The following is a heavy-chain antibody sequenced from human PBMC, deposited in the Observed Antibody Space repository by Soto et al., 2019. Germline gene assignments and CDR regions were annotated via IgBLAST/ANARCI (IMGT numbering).Heavy chain of an antibody. J-gene: IGHJ4*02. Sequence: ASVKVSCKASGGTFSSYTISWVRQAPGQGLEWMGRIIPILGIANYAQKFQGRVTITADKSTSTAYMELSSLRSEDTAVYYCARDHAGSSDFDYWGQGTLVTVSS. CDR1: GGTFSSYT. CDR3: ARDHAGSSDFDY. D-gene: IGHD6-19*01. CDR2: IIPILGIA. V-gene: IGHV1-69*04.